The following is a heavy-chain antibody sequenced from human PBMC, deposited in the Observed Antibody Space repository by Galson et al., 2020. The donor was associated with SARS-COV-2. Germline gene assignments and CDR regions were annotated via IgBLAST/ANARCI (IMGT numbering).Heavy chain of an antibody. V-gene: IGHV4-30-4*01. CDR1: AGSISSGDYY. CDR3: ASEGVTMVRGVIAPQYGMDV. D-gene: IGHD3-10*01. CDR2: IYYSGST. J-gene: IGHJ6*02. Sequence: ASETLSITCPVSAGSISSGDYYWSWIRQPPGKGLEWIGYIYYSGSTYYNPSLKSQVTISVDTSKNQFSLKLSSVTAADTAVYYCASEGVTMVRGVIAPQYGMDVWGQGTTVTVSS.